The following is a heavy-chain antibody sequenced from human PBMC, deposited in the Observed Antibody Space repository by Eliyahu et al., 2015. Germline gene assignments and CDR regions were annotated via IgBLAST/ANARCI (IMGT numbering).Heavy chain of an antibody. J-gene: IGHJ6*02. V-gene: IGHV1-69*01. D-gene: IGHD3-10*01. CDR3: ATVYYYGSGSYYYYYGMDV. Sequence: LXWMGGXIPIFGTANYAQKFQGRVTITADESTSTAYMELSSLRSEDTAVYYCATVYYYGSGSYYYYYGMDVWGQGTTVTVSS. CDR2: XIPIFGTA.